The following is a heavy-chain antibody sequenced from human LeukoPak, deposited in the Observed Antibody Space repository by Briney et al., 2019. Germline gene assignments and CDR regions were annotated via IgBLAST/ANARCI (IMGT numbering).Heavy chain of an antibody. J-gene: IGHJ4*02. Sequence: GGSVTVSCKASRYTFTSYGISWVRQVPGQGLEWMGWISAYNGNTNYAQKLQGRVTMTTDTSTSTAYMELRSLRSDDTAVYYCARDRLSFGELLCALDYWGQGTLVAVSS. CDR1: RYTFTSYG. V-gene: IGHV1-18*01. CDR3: ARDRLSFGELLCALDY. CDR2: ISAYNGNT. D-gene: IGHD3-10*01.